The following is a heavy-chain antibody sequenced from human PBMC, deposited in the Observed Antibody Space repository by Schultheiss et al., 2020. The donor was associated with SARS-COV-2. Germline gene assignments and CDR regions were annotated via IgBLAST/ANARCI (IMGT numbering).Heavy chain of an antibody. D-gene: IGHD4-11*01. J-gene: IGHJ5*02. CDR3: AGGIGPSGDYSARWFDP. CDR2: IYDNGST. V-gene: IGHV4-31*03. Sequence: SQTLSLTCTVSGGSLTSGDYWTWIRQHPGKGLEWSGCIYDNGSTNYNSSRKSRVTISVDTSKNQFSLKLSSVTAADTAVYYCAGGIGPSGDYSARWFDPWGQGTLVTVSS. CDR1: GGSLTSGDY.